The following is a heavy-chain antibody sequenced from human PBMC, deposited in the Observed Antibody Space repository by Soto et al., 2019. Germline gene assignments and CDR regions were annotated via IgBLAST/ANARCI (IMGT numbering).Heavy chain of an antibody. V-gene: IGHV1-46*01. D-gene: IGHD5-18*01. J-gene: IGHJ4*02. CDR2: INPSGGST. CDR3: ARDRDVDTAMVTADY. CDR1: GYTFTRYY. Sequence: XSVKVSCKASGYTFTRYYMHWVRQSPGQGLEWMGIINPSGGSTSYAQKFQGRVTMTRDTSTSTVYMELRSLRSEDTAVYYCARDRDVDTAMVTADYWGQGTLVTVSS.